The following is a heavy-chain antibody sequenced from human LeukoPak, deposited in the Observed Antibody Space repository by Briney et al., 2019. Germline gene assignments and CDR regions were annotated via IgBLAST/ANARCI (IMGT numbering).Heavy chain of an antibody. Sequence: GGSLRLSCAASGFTFSSYAMHWVRQAPGKGLEWVAVISYDGSNKYYADSVKGRFTISRDNSKNTPYLQMNSLRAEDTAVYYCASIAVAGTPRGPAFDYWGQGTLVTVSS. J-gene: IGHJ4*02. V-gene: IGHV3-30-3*01. D-gene: IGHD6-19*01. CDR1: GFTFSSYA. CDR3: ASIAVAGTPRGPAFDY. CDR2: ISYDGSNK.